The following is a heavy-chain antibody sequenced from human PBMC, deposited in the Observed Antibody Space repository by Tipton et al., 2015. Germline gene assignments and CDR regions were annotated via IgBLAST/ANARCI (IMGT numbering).Heavy chain of an antibody. CDR2: INHSGST. D-gene: IGHD5-24*01. J-gene: IGHJ6*02. Sequence: TLSLTCAVYGGSFSGYFWSWIRQPPGKGLEWIGEINHSGSTNYNPSLKSRVTISVDTSKNQFSLTLNSVAAADTAVYYCARDLEHGMDVWGHGTTVTASS. CDR1: GGSFSGYF. V-gene: IGHV4-34*01. CDR3: ARDLEHGMDV.